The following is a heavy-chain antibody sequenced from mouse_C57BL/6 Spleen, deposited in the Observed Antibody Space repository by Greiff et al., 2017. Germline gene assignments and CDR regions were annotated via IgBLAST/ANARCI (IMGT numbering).Heavy chain of an antibody. J-gene: IGHJ1*03. Sequence: EVKLMESGPELVKPGASVKISCKASGYSFTDYNMNWVKQSNGKSLEWIGVINPNYGTTSYNQKFKGKATLTVDQSSSTAYMQLNSLTSEDSAVYYCARSKTTVVATRGYFDVWGTGTTVTVSS. CDR3: ARSKTTVVATRGYFDV. CDR1: GYSFTDYN. D-gene: IGHD1-1*01. V-gene: IGHV1-39*01. CDR2: INPNYGTT.